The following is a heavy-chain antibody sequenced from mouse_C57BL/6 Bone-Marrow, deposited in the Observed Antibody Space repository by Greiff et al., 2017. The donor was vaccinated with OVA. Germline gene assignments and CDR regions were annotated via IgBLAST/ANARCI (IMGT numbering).Heavy chain of an antibody. CDR2: IYPGDGDT. D-gene: IGHD2-3*01. CDR3: ARYPDGYYWYFDV. CDR1: GYAFSSSW. V-gene: IGHV1-82*01. Sequence: LMESGPELVKPGASVKISCKASGYAFSSSWMNWVKQRPGKGLEWIGRIYPGDGDTNYNGKFKGKATLTADKSSSTAYMQLSSLTSEDSAVYFCARYPDGYYWYFDVRGTGTTVTVSS. J-gene: IGHJ1*03.